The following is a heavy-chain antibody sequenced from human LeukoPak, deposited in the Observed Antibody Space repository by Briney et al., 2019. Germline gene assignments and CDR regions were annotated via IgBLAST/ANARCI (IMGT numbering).Heavy chain of an antibody. J-gene: IGHJ3*02. Sequence: ASVKVSCKVSGYTLTELSMHWVRQAPGKGLEWMGGFDPEDGETIYAQKFQGRVTMTEDTSTDTAYMELSSLRSEDTAVYYCATAQIVVVPAANSNDAFDIWGQGTMVTVSS. CDR1: GYTLTELS. V-gene: IGHV1-24*01. CDR3: ATAQIVVVPAANSNDAFDI. D-gene: IGHD2-2*01. CDR2: FDPEDGET.